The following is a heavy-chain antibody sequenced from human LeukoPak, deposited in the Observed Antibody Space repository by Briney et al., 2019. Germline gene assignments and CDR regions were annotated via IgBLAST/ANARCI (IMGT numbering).Heavy chain of an antibody. Sequence: GGSLSLSCAASGFTFSSYEMNWVRQAPGKGLEWVSYISSSGSTIYYADSVKGRFTISRDNSKNSLYLQMNSLRTEDTALYYCAKGGDGYNQIDYWGQGTLVTVSS. J-gene: IGHJ4*02. V-gene: IGHV3-48*03. CDR1: GFTFSSYE. CDR3: AKGGDGYNQIDY. D-gene: IGHD5-24*01. CDR2: ISSSGSTI.